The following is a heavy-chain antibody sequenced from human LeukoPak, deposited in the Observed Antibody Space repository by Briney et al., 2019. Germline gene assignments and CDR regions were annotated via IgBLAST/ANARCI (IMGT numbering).Heavy chain of an antibody. V-gene: IGHV3-53*01. CDR1: GFTVSSNY. D-gene: IGHD2-2*01. Sequence: GGSLRLSCAASGFTVSSNYMSWVRQAPGKGLEWVSVIYSGGSTYYADSVKGRFTISRDNSKNTLYLQMNSLRAEDTAVYYCARGGSTSYYYYYMDVWGKGTTVTVSS. CDR3: ARGGSTSYYYYYMDV. CDR2: IYSGGST. J-gene: IGHJ6*03.